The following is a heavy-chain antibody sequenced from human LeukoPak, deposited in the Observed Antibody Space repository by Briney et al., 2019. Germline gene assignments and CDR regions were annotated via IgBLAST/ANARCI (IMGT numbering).Heavy chain of an antibody. CDR2: INPNSGGT. D-gene: IGHD3-22*01. Sequence: ASVKVSCKASGYTFTGYYMHWVRQAPGQGLEWMGRINPNSGGTNYAQKFQGRVTMTRDTSISTAYMELSRLRSDDTAVYYCAREGNYYDSSGYRFWFDPWGQGTLVTVSS. CDR1: GYTFTGYY. V-gene: IGHV1-2*06. CDR3: AREGNYYDSSGYRFWFDP. J-gene: IGHJ5*02.